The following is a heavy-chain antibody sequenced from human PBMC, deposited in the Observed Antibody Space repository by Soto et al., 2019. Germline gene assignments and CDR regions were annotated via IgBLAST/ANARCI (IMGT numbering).Heavy chain of an antibody. J-gene: IGHJ1*01. D-gene: IGHD6-13*01. CDR2: ISWDGTST. V-gene: IGHV3-43D*04. CDR1: GFTFDDYA. Sequence: LRLSCAASGFTFDDYAMHWVRQAPGKGLEWVSLISWDGTSTYYADSVQGRFTISRDNSKKSLYLQMNSLRAEDTALYYCAKDPIARGRAEYFQHWGQGTLVTV. CDR3: AKDPIARGRAEYFQH.